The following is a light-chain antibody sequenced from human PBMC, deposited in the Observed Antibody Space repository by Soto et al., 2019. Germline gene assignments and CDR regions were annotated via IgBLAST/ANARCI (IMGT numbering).Light chain of an antibody. CDR2: AAS. CDR3: QQRSNWPRT. Sequence: DFRMTQSRSPLSASVQDRVTSSCRASQSISRWLAWYQQKPGKVPKLLIYAASTLQSGVPSRFSGNGSGTDFTLTISSLEPEDFAVYYCQQRSNWPRTFGQGTKVDIK. CDR1: QSISRW. V-gene: IGKV1-27*01. J-gene: IGKJ1*01.